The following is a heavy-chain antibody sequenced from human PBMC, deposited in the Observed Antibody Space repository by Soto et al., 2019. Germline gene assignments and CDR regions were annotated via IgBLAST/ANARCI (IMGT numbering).Heavy chain of an antibody. Sequence: SETLSLTCAVYGGSFSGYYWSWIRQPPGKGLEWIGEINHSGSTYYNPSLKSRVTISVYTSKNQFSLKLSSVTAADTAVYYCARYPSYRPHFDYWGQGTLVTVSS. J-gene: IGHJ4*02. D-gene: IGHD3-16*02. CDR3: ARYPSYRPHFDY. CDR1: GGSFSGYY. V-gene: IGHV4-34*01. CDR2: INHSGST.